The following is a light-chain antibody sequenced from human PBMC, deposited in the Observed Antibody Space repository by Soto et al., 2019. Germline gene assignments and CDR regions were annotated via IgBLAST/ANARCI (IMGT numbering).Light chain of an antibody. Sequence: QSVLTQPASVSGSPGQSITISCTGTSSDVGGYNYVSWYQQHPGKVPKLIIYEVSNRPSGVSNRFSGSKSGNTASLTISGLQAEDEADYYCSSYTTSSTLLFGGGPKLTVL. CDR3: SSYTTSSTLL. CDR1: SSDVGGYNY. CDR2: EVS. V-gene: IGLV2-14*01. J-gene: IGLJ2*01.